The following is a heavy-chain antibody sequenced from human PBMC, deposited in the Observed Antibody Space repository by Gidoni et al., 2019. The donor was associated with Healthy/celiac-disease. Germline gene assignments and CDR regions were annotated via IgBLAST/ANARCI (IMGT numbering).Heavy chain of an antibody. J-gene: IGHJ3*02. CDR3: AREQQQLGDAFDI. V-gene: IGHV1-69*04. Sequence: AEVKKPGSSVKVSCKASGGTFSSYAISWVRQAPGQGLEWMGRIIPILGIANYAQKFQGRVTITADKSTSTAYMELSSLRSEDTAVYYCAREQQQLGDAFDIWGQGTMVTVSS. D-gene: IGHD6-13*01. CDR1: GGTFSSYA. CDR2: IIPILGIA.